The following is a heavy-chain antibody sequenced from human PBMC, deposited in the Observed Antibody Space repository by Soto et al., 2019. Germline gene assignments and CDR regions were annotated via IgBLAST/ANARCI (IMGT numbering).Heavy chain of an antibody. D-gene: IGHD2-2*02. CDR2: INPLKGDT. Sequence: QAQLVQSGGEMKKPGASVKVSCKASGYTFSTYGITWVRQAPGQGLDWMGWINPLKGDTKSAANFQDSVTTPADTATRTAYMELRSLRSDDTAVYYCARVGVPAAILGAFDLWGQGTLVTVSS. V-gene: IGHV1-18*01. CDR1: GYTFSTYG. J-gene: IGHJ3*01. CDR3: ARVGVPAAILGAFDL.